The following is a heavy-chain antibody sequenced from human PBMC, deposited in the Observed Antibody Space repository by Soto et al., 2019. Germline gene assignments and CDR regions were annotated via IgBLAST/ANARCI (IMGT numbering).Heavy chain of an antibody. Sequence: SVKVSCKTSGGTFSSYPISWLRQPPGQGLEWMGGIIPIFGTANYAQKFQGRVTITADESTSTAYIELSSLRSEDTAVYYCARDLRIQLWPAQRYYYGMDVWGQGTTVTVSS. J-gene: IGHJ6*02. D-gene: IGHD5-18*01. CDR3: ARDLRIQLWPAQRYYYGMDV. CDR2: IIPIFGTA. V-gene: IGHV1-69*13. CDR1: GGTFSSYP.